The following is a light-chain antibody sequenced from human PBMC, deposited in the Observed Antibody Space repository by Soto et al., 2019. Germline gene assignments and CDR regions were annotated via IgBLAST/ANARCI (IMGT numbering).Light chain of an antibody. J-gene: IGLJ3*02. CDR2: EVN. CDR3: TSYTGSNTWV. CDR1: SSDVGGYNF. V-gene: IGLV2-14*01. Sequence: QSALTQPASVSGSPGQSITISCTGTSSDVGGYNFVSWFQQHPGNAPKLIIYEVNNRPSGVSNRFSGSKSGSTASLTISGLQAEDEADYYCTSYTGSNTWVFGGGTKVTVL.